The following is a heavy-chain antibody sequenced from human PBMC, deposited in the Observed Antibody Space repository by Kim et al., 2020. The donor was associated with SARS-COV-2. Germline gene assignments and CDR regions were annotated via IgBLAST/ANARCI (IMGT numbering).Heavy chain of an antibody. J-gene: IGHJ6*02. CDR3: ARVGVRYYDFWSGPKSGLYSGMDV. D-gene: IGHD3-3*01. V-gene: IGHV3-53*01. CDR1: GFTVSSNY. Sequence: GGSLRLSCAASGFTVSSNYMSWVRQAPGKGLEWVSVIYSGGSTYYADSVKGRCTISRDNSKNTLYLQMNNLRADDTAVYYCARVGVRYYDFWSGPKSGLYSGMDVWGQGPTVTVSS. CDR2: IYSGGST.